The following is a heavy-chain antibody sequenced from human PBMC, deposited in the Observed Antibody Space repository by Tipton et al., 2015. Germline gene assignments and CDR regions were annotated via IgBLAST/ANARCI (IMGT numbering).Heavy chain of an antibody. CDR1: SDSINKYY. D-gene: IGHD4-23*01. CDR2: IQYSGST. V-gene: IGHV4-59*01. CDR3: ARARGRHGGLFDS. Sequence: LRLSCTVSSDSINKYYWSWIRQPLGKELEWIGYIQYSGSTNYNPSLKSRVTISVDTSKTQFSLKMSSVTASDTAVYYCARARGRHGGLFDSWGQGILVTVSS. J-gene: IGHJ4*02.